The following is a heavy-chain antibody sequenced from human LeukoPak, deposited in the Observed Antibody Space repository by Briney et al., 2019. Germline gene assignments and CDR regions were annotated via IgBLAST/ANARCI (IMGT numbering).Heavy chain of an antibody. D-gene: IGHD3-9*01. V-gene: IGHV3-30*18. CDR2: ISSYGSNK. J-gene: IGHJ6*02. Sequence: GRSLRLSCAASRFTFSTFGMHWVRQAPGKGLDWVAVISSYGSNKYYADPVRGRFTISRDNSKNTLYLQMNSLRAEDTAVYYCAKESRPDYDILTGYTEIYYYYGMDVWGQGTTVTVSS. CDR3: AKESRPDYDILTGYTEIYYYYGMDV. CDR1: RFTFSTFG.